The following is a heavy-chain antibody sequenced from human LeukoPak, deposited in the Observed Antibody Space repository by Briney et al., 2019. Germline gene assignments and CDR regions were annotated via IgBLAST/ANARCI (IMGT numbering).Heavy chain of an antibody. CDR3: ARLSIVVVPAAPGDYYYYGMDV. Sequence: SVKVSCKPSRGTFSSYTTSRVRQSPGHGLEWMGRIIPILGMANYAQKLQGRVTITADKSTSTAYMEPSSLRSEDRAVYYCARLSIVVVPAAPGDYYYYGMDVWGQGTTVTVSS. J-gene: IGHJ6*02. CDR2: IIPILGMA. V-gene: IGHV1-69*02. D-gene: IGHD2-2*01. CDR1: RGTFSSYT.